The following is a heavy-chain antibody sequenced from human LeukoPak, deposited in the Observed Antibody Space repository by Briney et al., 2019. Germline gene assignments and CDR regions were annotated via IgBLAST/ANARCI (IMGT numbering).Heavy chain of an antibody. CDR1: GDSISSSRFY. CDR2: IYYSGST. Sequence: SETLSLTCTVSGDSISSSRFYWGWIRQPPGKGLEWIGNIYYSGSTYYNPSLKSRVTISVDTSKNQFSLKLTSVTAADTAVYYCAIRCSSPSCFYAWGQGTLVTVSS. CDR3: AIRCSSPSCFYA. J-gene: IGHJ5*02. V-gene: IGHV4-39*01. D-gene: IGHD2-2*01.